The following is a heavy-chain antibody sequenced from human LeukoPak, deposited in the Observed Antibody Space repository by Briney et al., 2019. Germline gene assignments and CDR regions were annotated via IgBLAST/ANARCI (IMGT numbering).Heavy chain of an antibody. CDR2: ISSSSSYI. V-gene: IGHV3-21*01. CDR3: ARDVASDIVVVPAAIEEDY. J-gene: IGHJ4*02. Sequence: GGSLRLSCAASGFTFSSYSMNWVRQAPGKGLEWVSSISSSSSYIYYADSVKGRFTISRDNAKNSLYLQMNSLRAEDTAVYYCARDVASDIVVVPAAIEEDYWGQGTLVTVSS. D-gene: IGHD2-2*02. CDR1: GFTFSSYS.